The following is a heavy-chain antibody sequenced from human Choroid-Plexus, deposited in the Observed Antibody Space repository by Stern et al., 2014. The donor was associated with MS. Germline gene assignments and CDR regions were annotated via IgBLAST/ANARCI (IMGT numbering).Heavy chain of an antibody. CDR1: GFTFGSCA. D-gene: IGHD2/OR15-2a*01. Sequence: QDQLVQSGGGVVQPGRPLRLSCVVSGFTFGSCAMHWVRQAPGKGLEWVAGVSYDGSNKYYADSVKGRFTISRDNSQNTLYMQMSSLRPEETAVYYCAKDRQYLTYFFDHWGQGSLVTVSS. CDR3: AKDRQYLTYFFDH. CDR2: VSYDGSNK. J-gene: IGHJ5*02. V-gene: IGHV3-30*18.